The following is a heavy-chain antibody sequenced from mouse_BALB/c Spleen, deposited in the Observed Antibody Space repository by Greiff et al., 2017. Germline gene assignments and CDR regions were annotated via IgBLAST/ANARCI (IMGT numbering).Heavy chain of an antibody. D-gene: IGHD2-4*01. V-gene: IGHV5-6-5*01. Sequence: EVKVVESGGGLVQPGGSRKLSCAASGFTFSSYAMSWVRQTPEKRLEWVASISSGGSTYYPDSVKGRFTISRDNARNILYLQMSSLRSEDTAMYYCARGTTMITTAFAYWGQGTLVTVSA. J-gene: IGHJ3*01. CDR2: ISSGGST. CDR3: ARGTTMITTAFAY. CDR1: GFTFSSYA.